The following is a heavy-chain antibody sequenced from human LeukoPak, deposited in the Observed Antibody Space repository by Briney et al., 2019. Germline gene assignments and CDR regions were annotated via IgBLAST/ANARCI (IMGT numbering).Heavy chain of an antibody. J-gene: IGHJ4*02. D-gene: IGHD1-26*01. CDR2: IYASGSA. Sequence: SETLSLTCTVSGGSISSSSYYWSWIRQPVGKGLEWVGRIYASGSANYNPSLKSRVTTSVDLSKNQFSLRLSSVTAADTAVYYFARRPAIVGAQTPFDYWGQGALVTVSS. CDR1: GGSISSSSYY. CDR3: ARRPAIVGAQTPFDY. V-gene: IGHV4-61*02.